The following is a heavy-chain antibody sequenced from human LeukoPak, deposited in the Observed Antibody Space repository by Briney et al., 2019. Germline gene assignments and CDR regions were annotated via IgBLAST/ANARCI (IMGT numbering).Heavy chain of an antibody. CDR2: INGNGGTT. Sequence: PGGSLRLSCAASGFTFSSYAMSWVRQAPGKGLEWVSSINGNGGTTYYADSVKGRFTISRDNAKNTLYLQMNSLRAEDTAVYYCARSMGARDYWGQGTLVTVSS. J-gene: IGHJ4*02. CDR1: GFTFSSYA. CDR3: ARSMGARDY. D-gene: IGHD2/OR15-2a*01. V-gene: IGHV3-23*01.